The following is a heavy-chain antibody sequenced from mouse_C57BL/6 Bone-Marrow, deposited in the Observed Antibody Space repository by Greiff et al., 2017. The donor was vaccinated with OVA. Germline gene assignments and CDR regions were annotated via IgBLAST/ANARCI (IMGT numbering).Heavy chain of an antibody. CDR1: GYTFTSYG. J-gene: IGHJ2*01. CDR3: ARERITTIVASYY. Sequence: QVHVKQSGAELARPGASVKLSCKASGYTFTSYGIRWVKQRSGQGLEWIGEIYPRSGNIYYNEKFKGKAQLTADKSYSTAYMELRSLASEDSAVYFCARERITTIVASYYWGRGTTLTVSS. D-gene: IGHD1-1*01. V-gene: IGHV1-81*01. CDR2: IYPRSGNI.